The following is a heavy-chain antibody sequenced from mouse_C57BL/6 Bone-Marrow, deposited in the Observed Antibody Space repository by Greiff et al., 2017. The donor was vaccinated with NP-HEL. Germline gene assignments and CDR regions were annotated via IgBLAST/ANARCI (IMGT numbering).Heavy chain of an antibody. CDR2: ISSGGSYT. CDR1: GFTFSSYG. D-gene: IGHD2-14*01. V-gene: IGHV5-6*01. J-gene: IGHJ3*01. CDR3: ARHNRIY. Sequence: VQLKESGGDLVKPGGSLKLSCAASGFTFSSYGMSWVRQTPDKRLEWVATISSGGSYTYYPDSVKGRFTISRDNAKNTLYLQMSSLKSEDTAMYYCARHNRIYWGQGTLVTVSA.